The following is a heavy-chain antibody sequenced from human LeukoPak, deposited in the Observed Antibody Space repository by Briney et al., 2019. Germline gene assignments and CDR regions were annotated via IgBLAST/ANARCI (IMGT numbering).Heavy chain of an antibody. CDR3: ARGRPFDP. CDR2: IGTTGDT. V-gene: IGHV3-13*01. Sequence: GGSLRLSCAASGFTFTTYDMHWVRQATGKGLEWVSAIGTTGDTYYPGSVKGRFTISRENAKNSLYLQMNSLRAEDTAVYYCARGRPFDPWGQGTLVTVSS. D-gene: IGHD6-6*01. CDR1: GFTFTTYD. J-gene: IGHJ5*02.